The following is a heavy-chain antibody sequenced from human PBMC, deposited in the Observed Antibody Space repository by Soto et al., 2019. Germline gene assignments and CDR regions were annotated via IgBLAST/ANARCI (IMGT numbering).Heavy chain of an antibody. D-gene: IGHD6-6*01. CDR3: ARDCLSPRCYSSSSGRRWTGDYFDY. CDR2: ISAYNGNT. CDR1: GYTFTSYG. Sequence: ASVKVSCKASGYTFTSYGISWVRQAPGQGLEGMGWISAYNGNTNYAQKLQGRVTMTTDTSTSTAYMELRSLRSDDTAVYYCARDCLSPRCYSSSSGRRWTGDYFDYWGQGTLVTVSS. V-gene: IGHV1-18*01. J-gene: IGHJ4*02.